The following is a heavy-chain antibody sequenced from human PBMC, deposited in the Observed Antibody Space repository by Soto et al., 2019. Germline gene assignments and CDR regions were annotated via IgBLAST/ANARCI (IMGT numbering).Heavy chain of an antibody. D-gene: IGHD5-12*01. CDR1: GYTFTSYG. CDR2: ISAYNGKT. J-gene: IGHJ6*02. CDR3: ARGGDVNYYHGMDV. V-gene: IGHV1-18*01. Sequence: QVQLVQSGGEVKKPGASVKLSCTASGYTFTSYGISWVRQAPGQGLEWMGWISAYNGKTNYAQNVQGRVTMTTDTSTRKAYMDLRSLRSDDTAVYYGARGGDVNYYHGMDVWGQGTTVTVSS.